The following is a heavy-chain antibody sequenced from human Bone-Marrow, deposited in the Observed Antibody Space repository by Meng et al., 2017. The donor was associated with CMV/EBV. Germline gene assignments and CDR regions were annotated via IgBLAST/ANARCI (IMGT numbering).Heavy chain of an antibody. V-gene: IGHV1-46*01. CDR3: ARDVFGSSSSGWFDP. D-gene: IGHD6-6*01. J-gene: IGHJ5*02. Sequence: ASVKVSXKASGYTFTSYYMHWVRQAPGQGLEWMGIINPSGGSTSYAQKFQGRVTMTRDTSTSTVYMELSSLRSEDTAVYYCARDVFGSSSSGWFDPWGQGTLVTVSS. CDR1: GYTFTSYY. CDR2: INPSGGST.